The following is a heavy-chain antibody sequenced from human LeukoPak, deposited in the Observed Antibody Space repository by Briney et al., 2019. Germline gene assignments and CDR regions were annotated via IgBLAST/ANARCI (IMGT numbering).Heavy chain of an antibody. D-gene: IGHD2-2*02. J-gene: IGHJ4*02. V-gene: IGHV3-74*01. Sequence: GGPLRLSCAASGFTFSSYWMHWVRQAPGKGLLWVSRINSDGSSTRYAASVKGRFTISRDNAKNTLYLQMNSLRAEDTAVYYCASPASTSWLYRFDYWGQGTLVTVSS. CDR2: INSDGSST. CDR3: ASPASTSWLYRFDY. CDR1: GFTFSSYW.